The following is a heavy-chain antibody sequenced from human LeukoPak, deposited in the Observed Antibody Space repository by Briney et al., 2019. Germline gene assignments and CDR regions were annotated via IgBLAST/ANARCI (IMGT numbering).Heavy chain of an antibody. D-gene: IGHD2-2*01. CDR1: GFTFSNYG. CDR2: ISGSSSFI. Sequence: GGSLRLSCAASGFTFSNYGMNWVRQAPGKGLQWVSSISGSSSFIYSADSVKGRFFISRDNTENSLYLHMSNLRVEDTAIYYCAREISTPPPAPIWYLDLWGRGTLVTVSS. J-gene: IGHJ2*01. V-gene: IGHV3-21*06. CDR3: AREISTPPPAPIWYLDL.